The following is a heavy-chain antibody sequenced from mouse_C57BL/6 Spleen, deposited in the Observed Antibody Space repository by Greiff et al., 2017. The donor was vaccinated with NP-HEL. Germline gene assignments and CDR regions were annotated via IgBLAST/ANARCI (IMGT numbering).Heavy chain of an antibody. CDR3: AREYYYGSSYWYFDV. J-gene: IGHJ1*03. CDR1: GFTFSDYY. V-gene: IGHV5-16*01. CDR2: INYDGSST. Sequence: EVNVVDSEGGLVQPGSSMKLSCTASGFTFSDYYMAWVRQVPEKGLEWVANINYDGSSTYYLDSLKSRFIISRDNAKNILYLQMSSLKSEDTATYYCAREYYYGSSYWYFDVWGTGTTVTVSS. D-gene: IGHD1-1*01.